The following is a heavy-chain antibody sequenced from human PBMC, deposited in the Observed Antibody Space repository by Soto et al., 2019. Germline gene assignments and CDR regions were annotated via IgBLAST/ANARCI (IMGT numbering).Heavy chain of an antibody. V-gene: IGHV4-59*01. CDR2: IYYSGST. J-gene: IGHJ3*02. CDR3: ASGFSPGDDAFDI. Sequence: ETLSLTCTVSGGSISSYYCSWIRQPPGKGLEWIGYIYYSGSTNYNPSLKSRVTISVDTSKNQFSLKLSSVTAADTAVYYCASGFSPGDDAFDIWGQGTMVTVSS. CDR1: GGSISSYY. D-gene: IGHD1-26*01.